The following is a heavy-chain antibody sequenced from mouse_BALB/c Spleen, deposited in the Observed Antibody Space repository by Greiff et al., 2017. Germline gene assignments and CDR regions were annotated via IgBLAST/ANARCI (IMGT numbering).Heavy chain of an antibody. J-gene: IGHJ4*01. D-gene: IGHD1-2*01. Sequence: EVKVVESGGGLVKPGGSLKLSCAASGFTFSSYAMSWVRQTPEKRLEWVASISSGGSTYYPDSVKGRFTISRDNARNILYLQMSSLRSEDTAMYYGARGFSYGYEGAMDYWGQGTSVTVSS. CDR2: ISSGGST. V-gene: IGHV5-6-5*01. CDR3: ARGFSYGYEGAMDY. CDR1: GFTFSSYA.